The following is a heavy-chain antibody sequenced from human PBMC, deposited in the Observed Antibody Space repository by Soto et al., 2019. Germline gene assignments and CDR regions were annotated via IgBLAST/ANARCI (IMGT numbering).Heavy chain of an antibody. V-gene: IGHV3-30-3*01. Sequence: QVQLVESGGGVVQPGRSLRLSCAASGFTFSSYAMHWVRQAPGKGLEWVAVISYDGSNKYYADSVKGRFTISRDNSKNTLYLQMNSRRAEDTAVYYCARDRDYYDSSGYYYIDYWGQGTLVTVSS. CDR1: GFTFSSYA. J-gene: IGHJ4*02. CDR3: ARDRDYYDSSGYYYIDY. D-gene: IGHD3-22*01. CDR2: ISYDGSNK.